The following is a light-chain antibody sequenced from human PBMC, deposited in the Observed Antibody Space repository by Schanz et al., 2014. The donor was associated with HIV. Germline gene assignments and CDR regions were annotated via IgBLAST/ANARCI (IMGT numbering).Light chain of an antibody. V-gene: IGKV3-20*01. Sequence: EIVLTQSPGSLSLSPGGRATLSCGASQSLSSSYLAWYQQKRDQPPRLVIYATSTRAAGIPDRFSGTGSGTDFTLTISSLEPEDFAVYYCQQYVSSTRITFGGGTKVEIK. CDR1: QSLSSSY. CDR3: QQYVSSTRIT. J-gene: IGKJ4*01. CDR2: ATS.